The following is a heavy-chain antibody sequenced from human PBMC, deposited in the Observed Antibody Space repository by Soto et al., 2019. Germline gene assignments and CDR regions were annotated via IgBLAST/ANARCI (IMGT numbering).Heavy chain of an antibody. CDR3: ASHLTGSNYGQGRHGYYYYGMDV. Sequence: ASVKVSCKASGYTFTIYYMHWVRQAPGQGLEWMGIINPSGGSTSYAQKFQGRVTMTRDTSTSTVYMELSSLRSEDTAVYYCASHLTGSNYGQGRHGYYYYGMDVWGQGTTVTVSS. J-gene: IGHJ6*02. CDR1: GYTFTIYY. D-gene: IGHD4-4*01. V-gene: IGHV1-46*01. CDR2: INPSGGST.